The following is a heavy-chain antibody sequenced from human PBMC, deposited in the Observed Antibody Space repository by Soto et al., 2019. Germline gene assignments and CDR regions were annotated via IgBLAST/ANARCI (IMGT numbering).Heavy chain of an antibody. J-gene: IGHJ4*02. Sequence: QVQLQESGPGLVKPSQTLSLTCTVSGGSISSGGYYWSWIRQHPGKGLEWIGYIYYSGSTYYNPSGKSLVTVSADTAKNQLSLKLSCVTAGETGVYYCARGLGIAAARDDHWGQGTLVTVAS. V-gene: IGHV4-31*01. CDR1: GGSISSGGYY. CDR2: IYYSGST. D-gene: IGHD6-13*01. CDR3: ARGLGIAAARDDH.